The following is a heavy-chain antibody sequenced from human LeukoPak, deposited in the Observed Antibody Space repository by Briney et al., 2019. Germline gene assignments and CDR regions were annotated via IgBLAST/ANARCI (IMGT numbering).Heavy chain of an antibody. CDR3: ARDCGGDSYYFDY. Sequence: PSETLSLTCTVSGGSISSYYWSWIRQPPGKGLEWIGYIYYSGSTNYNPSLKSRVTISVDTSNNQFSLKLSSVTAADTAVYYCARDCGGDSYYFDYWGQGTLVTVSS. CDR1: GGSISSYY. CDR2: IYYSGST. D-gene: IGHD2-21*02. J-gene: IGHJ4*02. V-gene: IGHV4-59*01.